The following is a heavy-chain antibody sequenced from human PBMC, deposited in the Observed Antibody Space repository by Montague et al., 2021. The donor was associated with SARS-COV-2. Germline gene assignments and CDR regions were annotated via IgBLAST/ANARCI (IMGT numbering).Heavy chain of an antibody. CDR1: GGSFRDYA. D-gene: IGHD6-19*01. J-gene: IGHJ4*02. CDR2: LSYSGRP. V-gene: IGHV4-59*08. CDR3: AGRLPQYTSGWYFDQ. Sequence: SETLSLTCDFAGGSFRDYAWSWIRQPPGKRLEWIGYLSYSGRPIYNPSLESRVSISVDTSNIQFSLRLRSVIAADTAVYYCAGRLPQYTSGWYFDQWGQGTLVAVSS.